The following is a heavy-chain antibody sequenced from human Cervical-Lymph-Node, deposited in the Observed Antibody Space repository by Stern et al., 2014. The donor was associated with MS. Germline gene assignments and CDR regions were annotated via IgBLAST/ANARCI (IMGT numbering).Heavy chain of an antibody. CDR3: AKSPPPYSYYYYGMDV. J-gene: IGHJ6*02. CDR1: GFTFSSYG. CDR2: ISYDGSNK. D-gene: IGHD3-16*01. Sequence: QVQLVQSGGGVVQPGRSLRLSCAASGFTFSSYGMHWVRQAPGKGLEWVAVISYDGSNKYYADSVKGRFTISRDNSKNTLYLQMNSLRAEDTAVYYCAKSPPPYSYYYYGMDVWGQGTTVTVSS. V-gene: IGHV3-30*18.